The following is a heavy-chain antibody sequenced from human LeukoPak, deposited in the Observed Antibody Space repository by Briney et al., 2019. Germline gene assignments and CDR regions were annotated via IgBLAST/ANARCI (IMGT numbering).Heavy chain of an antibody. J-gene: IGHJ5*02. Sequence: GASVKVSCKASGYTFTSYDINWVRQATGQGLEWMGWMNPNSGKTGYAQKFQGRVTITRNTSISTAYMELSSLRSEDTAVYYCARGPDDYSNWFDPWGQGTLVTVSS. CDR3: ARGPDDYSNWFDP. CDR1: GYTFTSYD. CDR2: MNPNSGKT. D-gene: IGHD4-11*01. V-gene: IGHV1-8*03.